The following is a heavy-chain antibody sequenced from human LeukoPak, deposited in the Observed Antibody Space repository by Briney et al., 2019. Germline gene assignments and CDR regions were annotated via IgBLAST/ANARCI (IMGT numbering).Heavy chain of an antibody. Sequence: SETLSLTCTVSGGSISSYYWSWIRQPPGKGLEWVGEINHSRFTNYNPSLKSRVSISVDTSKNQFSLKLSAVTAADTAVYFCARRRGVRFGGALDYWGQGTLVTVSS. CDR3: ARRRGVRFGGALDY. J-gene: IGHJ4*02. CDR2: INHSRFT. CDR1: GGSISSYY. V-gene: IGHV4-34*01. D-gene: IGHD3-10*01.